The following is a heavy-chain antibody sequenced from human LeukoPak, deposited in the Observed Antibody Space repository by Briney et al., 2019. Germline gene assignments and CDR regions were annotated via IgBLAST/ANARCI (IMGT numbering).Heavy chain of an antibody. CDR3: ARDLGYCTNGVCHTRFDY. CDR2: IYYSGST. V-gene: IGHV4-39*02. CDR1: GGSISSSSYY. D-gene: IGHD2-8*01. Sequence: SETLSLTCTVSGGSISSSSYYWGWIRQPPGKGLEWIGSIYYSGSTYYNPSLKSRVTISVDTSKNQFSLKLSSVTAADTAVYYCARDLGYCTNGVCHTRFDYWGQGTLVAVSS. J-gene: IGHJ4*02.